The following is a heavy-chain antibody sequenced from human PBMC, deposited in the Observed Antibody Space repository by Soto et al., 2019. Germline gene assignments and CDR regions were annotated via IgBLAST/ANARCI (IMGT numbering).Heavy chain of an antibody. D-gene: IGHD3-10*01. Sequence: QVQLVQSGAEVKKPGSSVKVSCRASGGTFIDYAISWVRQAPGQGLEWMGGIIPFYGTTNYAQSFQGAVTITADTYMSEVSIELTSLKSDDTAVYYCVRYRVVRGDVRCMGVWGQGTAITVS. CDR3: VRYRVVRGDVRCMGV. CDR2: IIPFYGTT. J-gene: IGHJ6*02. CDR1: GGTFIDYA. V-gene: IGHV1-69*06.